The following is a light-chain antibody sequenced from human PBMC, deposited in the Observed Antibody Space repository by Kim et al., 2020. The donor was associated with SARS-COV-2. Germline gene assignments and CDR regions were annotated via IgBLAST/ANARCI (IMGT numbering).Light chain of an antibody. V-gene: IGLV2-14*03. CDR1: SSDVGGYNY. Sequence: QSALTQPASVSGSPGQSITISCTGTSSDVGGYNYVSWYQQHPGKAPKLMIYDVSMRPSGISNRFSGSKSGNTASLTISGLQAEDEADYYCCSYTNSDPYVFGTGTKVTVL. CDR2: DVS. J-gene: IGLJ1*01. CDR3: CSYTNSDPYV.